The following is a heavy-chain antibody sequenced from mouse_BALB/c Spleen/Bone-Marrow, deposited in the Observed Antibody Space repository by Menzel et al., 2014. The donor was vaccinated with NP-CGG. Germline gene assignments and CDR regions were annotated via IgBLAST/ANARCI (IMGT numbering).Heavy chain of an antibody. CDR1: GYTFTDYN. D-gene: IGHD2-10*02. J-gene: IGHJ4*01. CDR2: IYPYNGGT. CDR3: TRREYGNYGYAMDY. V-gene: IGHV1S29*02. Sequence: DQLQQSGPELVKPGASVKISCKASGYTFTDYNMHWVKQSHGKSLEWIGYIYPYNGGTGYNQKFKSKATLAVDNSSSAAYMGLRSLTSEDSAVYYCTRREYGNYGYAMDYWGQGTSVTVSS.